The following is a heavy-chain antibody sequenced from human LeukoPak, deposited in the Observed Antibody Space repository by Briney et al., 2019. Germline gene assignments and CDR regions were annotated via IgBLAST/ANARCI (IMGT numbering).Heavy chain of an antibody. Sequence: PGGSLRLSCAASGFTFSTYAMTWVRQVPGKGLEWVSAIGGTGSRTYYPDSVKGRFTISRDNSKDTLYLQMNSLRAEDTAVYYCAREVSGSSYFDYWGQGTLVTVSS. CDR3: AREVSGSSYFDY. J-gene: IGHJ4*02. D-gene: IGHD1-26*01. V-gene: IGHV3-23*01. CDR2: IGGTGSRT. CDR1: GFTFSTYA.